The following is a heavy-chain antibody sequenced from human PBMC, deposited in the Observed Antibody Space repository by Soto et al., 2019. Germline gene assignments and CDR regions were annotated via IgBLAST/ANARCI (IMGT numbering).Heavy chain of an antibody. CDR1: GFTFDDYA. V-gene: IGHV3-9*01. D-gene: IGHD3-22*01. CDR2: ISWNSGSI. Sequence: EVQLVESGGGLVQPGRSLRLSCAASGFTFDDYAMHWVRQAPGKGLEWVSGISWNSGSIGYADSVKGRFTISRDNAKNSLYLQMNSLRAEDTALYYCAKDPYYYDSSGFDYWGQGTLVTVSS. J-gene: IGHJ4*02. CDR3: AKDPYYYDSSGFDY.